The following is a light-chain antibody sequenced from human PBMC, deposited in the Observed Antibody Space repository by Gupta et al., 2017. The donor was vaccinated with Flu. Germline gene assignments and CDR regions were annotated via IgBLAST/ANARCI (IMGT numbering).Light chain of an antibody. Sequence: EIVLTQSPAALSLSPGERVTLSCRASQGISDRLVWYQQRPGQPPRLLIYDAFRRATGVPTRFSGGGSGTDFTLTISSLEPEDVAIYYCQQRDSWPHSFGQGTKLEMK. CDR1: QGISDR. CDR2: DAF. V-gene: IGKV3-11*01. J-gene: IGKJ2*03. CDR3: QQRDSWPHS.